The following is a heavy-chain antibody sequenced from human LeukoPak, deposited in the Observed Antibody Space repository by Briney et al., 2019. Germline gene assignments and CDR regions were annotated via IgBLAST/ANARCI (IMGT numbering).Heavy chain of an antibody. D-gene: IGHD6-13*01. J-gene: IGHJ2*01. CDR3: ARIAAAEQMYWYFDL. Sequence: SETLSLTCTVSGGSISSYYWSWIRQPAGKGLEWIGRIYTSGSTNYNPSLKSRVTMSVDTSKNQFSLKLSSVTAADTAVYYCARIAAAEQMYWYFDLWGRGTLVTVSS. V-gene: IGHV4-4*07. CDR2: IYTSGST. CDR1: GGSISSYY.